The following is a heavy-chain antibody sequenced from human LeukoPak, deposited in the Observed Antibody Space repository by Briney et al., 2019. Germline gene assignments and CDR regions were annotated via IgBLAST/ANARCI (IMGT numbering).Heavy chain of an antibody. J-gene: IGHJ1*01. D-gene: IGHD3-22*01. CDR1: GYTFTGYG. CDR3: ARAFPYYDSSGYYYHAEYFQH. CDR2: ISAYNGNT. V-gene: IGHV1-18*01. Sequence: ASVKVSCKASGYTFTGYGISWVRQAPGQGLEWMGWISAYNGNTNYAQKLQGRVTMTTDTSTSTAYMELRSLRSDDTAVYYCARAFPYYDSSGYYYHAEYFQHWGQGTLVTVSS.